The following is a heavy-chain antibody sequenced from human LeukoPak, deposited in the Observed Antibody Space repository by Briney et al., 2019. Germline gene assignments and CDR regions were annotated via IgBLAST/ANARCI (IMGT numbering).Heavy chain of an antibody. CDR3: ARDRCEGYCTSFDS. V-gene: IGHV4-4*07. CDR2: IHSSGST. Sequence: PSETLSLTCTVSGGSISNYYWSWIRQPAGKGLEWIGRIHSSGSTNYNPSLKSRVTISVDKSKNQFSLRLSSVIAADTAVYFCARDRCEGYCTSFDSWGQGTRVTVSS. CDR1: GGSISNYY. D-gene: IGHD2-8*01. J-gene: IGHJ5*01.